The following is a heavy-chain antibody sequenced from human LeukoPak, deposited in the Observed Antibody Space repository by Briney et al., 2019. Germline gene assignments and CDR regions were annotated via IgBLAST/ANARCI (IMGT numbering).Heavy chain of an antibody. CDR3: ARMGWDGYKWTGFGY. Sequence: PSETLSLTCTVSGGSISSYYWSWIRQPPGKGLEWIGYIYYSGSTNYNPSLKSRVTISVDTSKNQFSLKLSSVTAADTAVYYCARMGWDGYKWTGFGYCGQGTQVTDAS. V-gene: IGHV4-59*01. D-gene: IGHD5-24*01. CDR1: GGSISSYY. CDR2: IYYSGST. J-gene: IGHJ4*02.